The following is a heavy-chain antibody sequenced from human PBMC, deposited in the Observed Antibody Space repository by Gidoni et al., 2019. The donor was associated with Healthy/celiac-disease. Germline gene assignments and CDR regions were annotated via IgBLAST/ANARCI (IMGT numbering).Heavy chain of an antibody. CDR2: ISGSGGST. Sequence: EVQLLESGGGLVQPGGSLSLSCAASGFTFSRYAMSWVRQAPGKGLAWVSAISGSGGSTYYADSVKGRFTISRDNSKNTLYLQMNSLRAEDTAVYYCAKDLAAAAGFGAFDIWGQGTMVTVSS. J-gene: IGHJ3*02. CDR1: GFTFSRYA. CDR3: AKDLAAAAGFGAFDI. V-gene: IGHV3-23*01. D-gene: IGHD6-13*01.